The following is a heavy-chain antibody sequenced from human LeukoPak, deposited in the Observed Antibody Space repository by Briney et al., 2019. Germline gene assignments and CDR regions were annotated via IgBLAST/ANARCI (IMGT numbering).Heavy chain of an antibody. CDR2: ISGSGGIT. CDR1: GFTFSNYA. J-gene: IGHJ4*02. V-gene: IGHV3-23*01. CDR3: AKSDYFDS. Sequence: GGSLRLSCAASGFTFSNYAMSWVRQAPGKGLEWVSVISGSGGITYYEDSVKGRFTISRDNSKNTLYLQMNSLRAEDTAVYYCAKSDYFDSWGQGTLVTVSS.